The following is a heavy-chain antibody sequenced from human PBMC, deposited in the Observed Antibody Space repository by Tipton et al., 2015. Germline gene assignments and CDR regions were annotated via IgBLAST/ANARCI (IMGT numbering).Heavy chain of an antibody. CDR2: TYYRSKWYN. CDR3: ARHYYSGDTCYHFDY. Sequence: GLVKPSQSLSLTCGISGDSVSSNSATWNWFRRSPSRGLEWLGRTYYRSKWYNDYAVSVKSRITINPDTSKNQLSLQLNSVTPEDTAAYYCARHYYSGDTCYHFDYWGQGTLVTVSS. V-gene: IGHV6-1*01. CDR1: GDSVSSNSAT. D-gene: IGHD2-15*01. J-gene: IGHJ4*02.